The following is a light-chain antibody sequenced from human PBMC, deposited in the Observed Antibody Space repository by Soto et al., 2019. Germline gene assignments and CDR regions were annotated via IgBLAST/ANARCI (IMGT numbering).Light chain of an antibody. J-gene: IGKJ1*01. CDR1: QTISSW. Sequence: DIQMTQSPSALSASVGDRCTSTCRASQTISSWLAWYQQKPGEAPRLLIYQASSLETEVPSRFSGSGSGTEFTLTISSLQPGDFATYYCQQYNSYSLTFGQGTKVDIK. CDR2: QAS. V-gene: IGKV1-5*03. CDR3: QQYNSYSLT.